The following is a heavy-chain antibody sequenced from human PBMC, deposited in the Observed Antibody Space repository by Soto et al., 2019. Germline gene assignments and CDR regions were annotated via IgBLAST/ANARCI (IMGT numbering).Heavy chain of an antibody. CDR2: ISGSGGST. J-gene: IGHJ4*02. CDR1: GFTFSSYA. CDR3: AKDWVPWYDASDY. D-gene: IGHD6-13*01. Sequence: HPGGSLRLSCAASGFTFSSYAMSWVRQAPGKGLEWVSAISGSGGSTYYADSVKGRFTISRDNSKNTLYLQMNSLRAEDTAVYYCAKDWVPWYDASDYWGQGTLVTVSS. V-gene: IGHV3-23*01.